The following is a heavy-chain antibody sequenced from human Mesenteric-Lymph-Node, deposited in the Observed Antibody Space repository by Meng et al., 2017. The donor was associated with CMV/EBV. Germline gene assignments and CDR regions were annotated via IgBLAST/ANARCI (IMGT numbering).Heavy chain of an antibody. J-gene: IGHJ6*02. D-gene: IGHD2-2*01. CDR3: ARGTSCYCMDV. Sequence: GGSLRLSCAASGFTFSNFAMHWVRQAPGKGLEWVAVISYDGGNKYADSVKGRFTISRDNSKNTLYLQMNSLRAEDTAVYYCARGTSCYCMDVWGQGTTVTVSS. CDR1: GFTFSNFA. CDR2: ISYDGGNK. V-gene: IGHV3-30*14.